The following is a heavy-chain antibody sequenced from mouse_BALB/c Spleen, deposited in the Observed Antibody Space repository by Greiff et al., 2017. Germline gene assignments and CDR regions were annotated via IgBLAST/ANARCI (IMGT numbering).Heavy chain of an antibody. D-gene: IGHD1-1*01. CDR2: INPSTGYT. CDR1: GYTFTSYW. J-gene: IGHJ4*01. CDR3: ARYYGSSYGGEDAMDY. V-gene: IGHV1-7*01. Sequence: QVQLQQSGAELAKPGASVKMSCKASGYTFTSYWMHWVKQRPGQGLEWIGYINPSTGYTEYNQKFKDKATLTADKSSSTAYMQLSSLTSEDSAVYYCARYYGSSYGGEDAMDYWGQGTSVTVSS.